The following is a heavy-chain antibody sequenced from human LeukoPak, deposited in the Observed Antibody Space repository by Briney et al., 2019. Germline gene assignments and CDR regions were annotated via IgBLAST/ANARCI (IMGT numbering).Heavy chain of an antibody. J-gene: IGHJ4*02. CDR1: GFTFNIYG. Sequence: PGGSLRLSCAASGFTFNIYGMHWVRQAPGKGLEWVAFIRNDGRDKYYVDSVKGRFTISRDNSRNTLYLQMNSLKTEDTAGYYCAKDVAQYFDYWGQGTLVTVSS. CDR2: IRNDGRDK. V-gene: IGHV3-30*02. CDR3: AKDVAQYFDY.